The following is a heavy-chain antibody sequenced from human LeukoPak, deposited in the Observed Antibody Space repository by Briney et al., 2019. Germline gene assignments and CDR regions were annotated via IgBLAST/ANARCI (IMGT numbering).Heavy chain of an antibody. CDR1: GYTFTGYY. CDR3: ARDRREVLSYDSSGYHDY. CDR2: INPNSGCT. J-gene: IGHJ4*02. V-gene: IGHV1-2*06. Sequence: ASVKVPCKASGYTFTGYYMHWVRQAPGQGLEWMGRINPNSGCTNYAQKFQGRVPMTRATYISAAYMGLSRLRSADTAVYYCARDRREVLSYDSSGYHDYWGQGTLVTVSS. D-gene: IGHD3-22*01.